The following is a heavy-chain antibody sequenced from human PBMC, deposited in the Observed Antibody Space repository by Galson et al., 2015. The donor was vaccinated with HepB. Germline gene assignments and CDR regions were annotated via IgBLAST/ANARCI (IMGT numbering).Heavy chain of an antibody. Sequence: SVKVSCKASGYTFTSYGISWVRQAPGQGLEWMGWISAYNGNTNYAQNLQGRVTMTTDTSTSTAYMELRSLRSDDTAVYYCARIEFCSGVSCYYYNRMDVWGQGTMVTVSS. J-gene: IGHJ6*02. V-gene: IGHV1-18*01. D-gene: IGHD2-15*01. CDR2: ISAYNGNT. CDR3: ARIEFCSGVSCYYYNRMDV. CDR1: GYTFTSYG.